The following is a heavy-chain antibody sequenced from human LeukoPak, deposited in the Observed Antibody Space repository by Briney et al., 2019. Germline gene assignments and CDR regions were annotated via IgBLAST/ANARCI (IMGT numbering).Heavy chain of an antibody. J-gene: IGHJ4*02. CDR1: GFTFSSYY. V-gene: IGHV3-74*01. CDR2: INSDGSST. D-gene: IGHD5/OR15-5a*01. CDR3: AGDPRDGIYENYFDY. Sequence: GDSLRLSCAASGFTFSSYYIHWVRQAPGKGLVWVSRINSDGSSTTYADSVQGRFTISRDNAKNTLYLQMNSLRAEDTAVYYCAGDPRDGIYENYFDYWGQGTLVTVSS.